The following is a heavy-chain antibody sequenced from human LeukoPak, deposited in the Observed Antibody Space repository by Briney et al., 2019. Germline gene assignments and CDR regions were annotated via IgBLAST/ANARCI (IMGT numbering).Heavy chain of an antibody. CDR1: GYTFTSSN. CDR3: ARGLDVERSSAWSWGPKKFSYNVMDV. Sequence: AAVRVSCKVSGYTFTSSNNNWVRQAPGQGLEWMGWMNPSSGNTAYAQRFQGRVTMTRDTSTNTAFLQLTSLRSEDTAAYYCARGLDVERSSAWSWGPKKFSYNVMDVWGQGTTVTVSS. CDR2: MNPSSGNT. D-gene: IGHD3-9*01. J-gene: IGHJ6*02. V-gene: IGHV1-8*01.